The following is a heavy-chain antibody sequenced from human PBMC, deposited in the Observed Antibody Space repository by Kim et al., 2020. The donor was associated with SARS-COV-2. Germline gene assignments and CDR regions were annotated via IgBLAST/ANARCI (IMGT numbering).Heavy chain of an antibody. V-gene: IGHV3-48*03. CDR2: ISSSGSTI. Sequence: GGSLRLSCAASGFTFSSYEMNWVRQAPGKGLEWVSYISSSGSTIYYADSVKGRFTISRDNAKNSLYLQMNSLRAEDTAVYYCASNYAWYWFDPWGQGTLVTVSS. J-gene: IGHJ5*02. CDR3: ASNYAWYWFDP. D-gene: IGHD4-4*01. CDR1: GFTFSSYE.